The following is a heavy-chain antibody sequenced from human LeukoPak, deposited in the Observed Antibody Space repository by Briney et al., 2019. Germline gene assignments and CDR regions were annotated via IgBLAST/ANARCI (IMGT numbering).Heavy chain of an antibody. V-gene: IGHV1-18*01. CDR3: ARDRGPYYYDSSGYRPFDY. J-gene: IGHJ4*02. D-gene: IGHD3-22*01. CDR2: IGVYSGDT. CDR1: GYTFTIHG. Sequence: GASVTVSCKASGYTFTIHGISWARQAPGQGPEWMGWIGVYSGDTKYAQNFQGRVTTTADTPTSTAYMELTSLTSDDTAVYYCARDRGPYYYDSSGYRPFDYWGQGTLVTVSS.